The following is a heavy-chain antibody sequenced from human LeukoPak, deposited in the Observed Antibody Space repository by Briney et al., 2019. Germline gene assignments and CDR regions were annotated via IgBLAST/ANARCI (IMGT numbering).Heavy chain of an antibody. V-gene: IGHV3-48*04. CDR3: ARAWIQREGGYFDY. CDR1: GFTFSSYS. Sequence: GGSLRLSCAASGFTFSSYSMNWVRQAPGKGLEWVSYISSSSSTIYYADSVKGRFTISRDNAKNSLYLQMNSLRAEDTAVYYCARAWIQREGGYFDYWGQGTLVTVSS. J-gene: IGHJ4*02. D-gene: IGHD5-18*01. CDR2: ISSSSSTI.